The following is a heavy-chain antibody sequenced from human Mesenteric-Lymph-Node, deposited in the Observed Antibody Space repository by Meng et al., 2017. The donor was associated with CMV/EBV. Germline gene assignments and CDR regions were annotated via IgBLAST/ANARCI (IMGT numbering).Heavy chain of an antibody. D-gene: IGHD1-26*01. CDR3: ASSLGRYWFDP. Sequence: VSASFILIPRYSSPLLLQPPAHVLAWIRSFDYSGHPSSPPSLQRRVAISLATSKNQFSLNLSSVTAADTAVYYCASSLGRYWFDPWGQGTLVTVSS. CDR2: FDYSGHP. CDR1: ASFILIPRYS. J-gene: IGHJ5*02. V-gene: IGHV4-39*01.